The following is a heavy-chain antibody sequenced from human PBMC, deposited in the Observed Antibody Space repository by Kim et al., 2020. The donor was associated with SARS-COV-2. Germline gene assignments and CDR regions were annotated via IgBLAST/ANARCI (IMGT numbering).Heavy chain of an antibody. J-gene: IGHJ4*02. D-gene: IGHD5-18*01. CDR1: GFSFTTYS. Sequence: GGSLRLSCAASGFSFTTYSMNWVRQAPGKGLEWISYISSSGTDISHAASVKGRFTVSRDSAKNSLFLQMNSLRDEDTAVYYCARDLKGYYSFDYWGLGTLVTGPS. CDR2: ISSSGTDI. CDR3: ARDLKGYYSFDY. V-gene: IGHV3-48*02.